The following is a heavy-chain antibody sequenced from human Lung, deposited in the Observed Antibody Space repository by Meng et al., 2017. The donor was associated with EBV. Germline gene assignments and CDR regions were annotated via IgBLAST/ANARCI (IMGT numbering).Heavy chain of an antibody. D-gene: IGHD5-18*01. J-gene: IGHJ4*02. CDR3: ARAKWGHSYGSEALYFDH. V-gene: IGHV4-30-2*01. CDR2: VYRSGST. CDR1: SGSISSDTSS. Sequence: QFQPQEAHSEVVKPPQTLSLTCAVSSGSISSDTSSWNWIRQRPGKGLEWIGFVYRSGSTYYNPSLKSRVIISVNGSNNQFSLELNSVSAADTAVYYCARAKWGHSYGSEALYFDHWGPGTLVTVSS.